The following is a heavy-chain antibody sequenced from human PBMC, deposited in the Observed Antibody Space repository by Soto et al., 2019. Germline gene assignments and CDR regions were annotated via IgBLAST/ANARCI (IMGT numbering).Heavy chain of an antibody. CDR3: AREALYYDFWSGYYGPRDYYYYGMDV. CDR1: GFTFSSYA. J-gene: IGHJ6*02. D-gene: IGHD3-3*01. CDR2: ISYDGSNK. V-gene: IGHV3-30-3*01. Sequence: GGSLRLSCAASGFTFSSYAMHWVRQAPGKGLEWVAVISYDGSNKYYADSVKGRFTISRDNSKNTLYLQMNSLRAEDTAVYYCAREALYYDFWSGYYGPRDYYYYGMDVWGQGTTVTVSS.